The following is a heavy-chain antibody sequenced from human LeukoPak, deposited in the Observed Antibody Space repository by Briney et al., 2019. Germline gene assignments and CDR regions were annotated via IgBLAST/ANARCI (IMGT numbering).Heavy chain of an antibody. CDR1: GYTFTSYD. D-gene: IGHD4-11*01. CDR3: ARDRFTGFDP. Sequence: ASVKVSCKASGYTFTSYDINWVRQATGQGLEWMGWMSPNSGNTGYAQKLQGRVTMTTDTSTSTAYMELRSLRSDDTAVYYCARDRFTGFDPWGQGTLVTVSS. CDR2: MSPNSGNT. J-gene: IGHJ5*02. V-gene: IGHV1-8*01.